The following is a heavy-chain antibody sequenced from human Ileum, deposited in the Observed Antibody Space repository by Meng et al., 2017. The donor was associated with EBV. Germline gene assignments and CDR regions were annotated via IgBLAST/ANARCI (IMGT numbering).Heavy chain of an antibody. Sequence: VQSGTDVNKPWAYVKLSCEISGYSFVAYAIHWVRQAPGQGLEWMGWINTLNGHTEYSQKFQGSVTITSDTSASTVYMELHSLRSQDTAVYYCARRASQGVNPWGQGTLVTVSS. CDR1: GYSFVAYA. CDR3: ARRASQGVNP. D-gene: IGHD2-8*01. V-gene: IGHV1-3*04. J-gene: IGHJ5*02. CDR2: INTLNGHT.